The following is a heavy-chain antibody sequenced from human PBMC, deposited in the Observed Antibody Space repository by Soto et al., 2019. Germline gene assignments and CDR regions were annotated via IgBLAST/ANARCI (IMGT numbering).Heavy chain of an antibody. D-gene: IGHD5-12*01. CDR2: IYYSGST. CDR1: GGSISSSSYY. V-gene: IGHV4-39*01. Sequence: SETLSLTCTVSGGSISSSSYYWGWIRQPPGKGLEWIGNIYYSGSTYYNPSLKSRVTISVDTSKNQFSLKLSSVTAADTAVYYCARGEYSGYDLYSSGWYGNFDYWGQGTLVTVSS. CDR3: ARGEYSGYDLYSSGWYGNFDY. J-gene: IGHJ4*02.